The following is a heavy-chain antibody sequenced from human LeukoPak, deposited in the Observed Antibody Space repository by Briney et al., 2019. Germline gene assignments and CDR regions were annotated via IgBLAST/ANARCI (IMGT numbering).Heavy chain of an antibody. CDR3: ARDGQQLVRGDWFDS. D-gene: IGHD6-13*01. CDR1: GVSISSSSYF. J-gene: IGHJ5*01. Sequence: SETLSLTCTVSGVSISSSSYFWVWIRQPPGKGLEWIGSIYYSGNTYYNPSLKSRVTISVDTSKNQFSLKLSSVTAADTAVYYCARDGQQLVRGDWFDSWGQGTLVTVSS. V-gene: IGHV4-39*07. CDR2: IYYSGNT.